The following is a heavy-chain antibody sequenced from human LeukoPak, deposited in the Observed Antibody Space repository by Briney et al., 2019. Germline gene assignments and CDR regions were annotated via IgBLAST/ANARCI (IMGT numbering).Heavy chain of an antibody. CDR1: GFTFGSYW. J-gene: IGHJ4*02. CDR2: IKDDGSEK. D-gene: IGHD1-14*01. Sequence: GGSLRLSCVGSGFTFGSYWMTWVRQAPGKGLEWVANIKDDGSEKYSVDSVKGRFTISRGNAKNLLYLQMSSLRAEDTAVYYCARARIDYWGQGTLVTVSS. CDR3: ARARIDY. V-gene: IGHV3-7*04.